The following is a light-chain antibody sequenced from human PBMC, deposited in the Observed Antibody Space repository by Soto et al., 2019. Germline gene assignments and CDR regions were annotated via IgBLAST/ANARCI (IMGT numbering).Light chain of an antibody. CDR2: AAS. V-gene: IGKV1-39*01. CDR1: QSISSY. Sequence: EILLTQSPSTLSASAGERATLSCRASQSISSYLNWYQQKPGKAPKLLIYAASSLQSGVPSRFSGSGSGTDFTLTISSLQPEDFATYYCQQSYSTPITFGQGTRLEI. CDR3: QQSYSTPIT. J-gene: IGKJ5*01.